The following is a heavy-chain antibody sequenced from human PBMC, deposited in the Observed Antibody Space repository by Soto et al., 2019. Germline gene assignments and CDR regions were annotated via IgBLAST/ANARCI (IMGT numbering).Heavy chain of an antibody. V-gene: IGHV3-23*01. J-gene: IGHJ3*02. D-gene: IGHD2-15*01. CDR1: GFTFSSYA. CDR3: AKGDCSGGSCYERNGAFDI. Sequence: GGSLRLSCAASGFTFSSYAMSWVRQAPGKGLEWVSAISGSGGSTYYADSVKGRFTISRDNSKNTLYLQMNSLRAEDTAVYYCAKGDCSGGSCYERNGAFDIWGQGTMVTVSS. CDR2: ISGSGGST.